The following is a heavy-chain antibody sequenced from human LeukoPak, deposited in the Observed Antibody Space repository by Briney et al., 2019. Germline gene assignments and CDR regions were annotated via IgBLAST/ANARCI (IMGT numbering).Heavy chain of an antibody. CDR2: ISGSGGST. CDR3: AKDPLRYYDSPGENWFDP. V-gene: IGHV3-23*01. J-gene: IGHJ5*02. D-gene: IGHD3-22*01. Sequence: PGGSLRLSCAASTFTFSNYAMSWVRQAPGKGLEWVSAISGSGGSTYYADSVKGRFTISRDNSKNTLYLQMNTLRAEDTALYYCAKDPLRYYDSPGENWFDPWGQGTLVTVSS. CDR1: TFTFSNYA.